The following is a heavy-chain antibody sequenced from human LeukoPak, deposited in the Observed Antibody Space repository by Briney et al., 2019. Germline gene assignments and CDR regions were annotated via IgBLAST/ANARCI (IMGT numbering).Heavy chain of an antibody. V-gene: IGHV3-33*01. CDR1: GFTFSTYG. D-gene: IGHD3-10*01. Sequence: GGSLRLSCAASGFTFSTYGMHSVRQAPGKGLEWVAIIWYDGSNKYYADSVKGRFTISRDNSKNTLYLQMNSLRAEDTAVYYCARDRRLLYFGELFHDACEIWGQGTMVTVSS. J-gene: IGHJ3*02. CDR2: IWYDGSNK. CDR3: ARDRRLLYFGELFHDACEI.